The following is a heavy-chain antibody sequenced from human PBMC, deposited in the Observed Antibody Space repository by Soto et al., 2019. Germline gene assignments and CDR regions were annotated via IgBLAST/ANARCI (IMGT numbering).Heavy chain of an antibody. Sequence: GGSLRLSCAGSGFTFSNAWMSWVRQAPGKGLEWVGRIKSIYNGGTIEYAAPVKGRFIITRDDSRATVFLQMNSLKTEDTAVYYCATGQYFDFWGQGTQVTVSS. CDR3: ATGQYFDF. J-gene: IGHJ4*02. CDR2: IKSIYNGGTI. V-gene: IGHV3-15*01. CDR1: GFTFSNAW.